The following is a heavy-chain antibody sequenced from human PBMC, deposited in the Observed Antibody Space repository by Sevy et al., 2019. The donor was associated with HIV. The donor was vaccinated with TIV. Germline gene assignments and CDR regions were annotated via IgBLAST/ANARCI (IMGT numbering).Heavy chain of an antibody. CDR1: GFTFSSYS. J-gene: IGHJ4*02. CDR2: ISSSSSYI. V-gene: IGHV3-21*01. CDR3: AGESGSIDY. Sequence: GGSLRLSCAASGFTFSSYSMNWARQAPGKGLEWVSSISSSSSYIYYADSVKGRFTISRDNAKNSLYLQMNSLRAEDAAVYYCAGESGSIDYWGQGTLVTVSS. D-gene: IGHD5-12*01.